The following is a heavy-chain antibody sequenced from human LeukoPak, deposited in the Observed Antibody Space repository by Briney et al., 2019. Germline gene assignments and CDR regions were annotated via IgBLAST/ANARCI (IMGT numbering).Heavy chain of an antibody. D-gene: IGHD6-13*01. CDR1: GGSISSYY. CDR2: IYYSGST. J-gene: IGHJ4*02. CDR3: ARGVYIAAAQYGY. Sequence: NTSETLSLTCTVSGGSISSYYWSWIRQPPGKGLEGIGYIYYSGSTNYNPSLKSRVTISVDTYKNQFSLKLSSVTAADTAVYYCARGVYIAAAQYGYWGQGTLVTVSS. V-gene: IGHV4-59*01.